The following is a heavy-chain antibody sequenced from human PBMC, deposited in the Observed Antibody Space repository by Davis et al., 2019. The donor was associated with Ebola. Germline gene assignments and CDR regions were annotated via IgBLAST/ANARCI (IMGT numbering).Heavy chain of an antibody. J-gene: IGHJ5*02. CDR1: GGTFSSYA. D-gene: IGHD3-3*01. V-gene: IGHV1-69*13. Sequence: SVKVSCKASGGTFSSYAISWVRQAPGQGLEWMGGIIPIFGTANYAQKFQGRVTITADESTSTAYMELSSLRSEDTAMYYCARALNYDFWSGYYRNWFDPWGQGTLVTVSS. CDR3: ARALNYDFWSGYYRNWFDP. CDR2: IIPIFGTA.